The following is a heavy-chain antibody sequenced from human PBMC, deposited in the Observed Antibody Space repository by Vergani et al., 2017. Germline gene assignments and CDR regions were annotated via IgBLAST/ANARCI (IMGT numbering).Heavy chain of an antibody. CDR3: VKVGRWTTLLDYFDY. V-gene: IGHV3-64D*06. CDR1: GFTFSSYG. J-gene: IGHJ4*02. CDR2: ISSNGGST. D-gene: IGHD2/OR15-2a*01. Sequence: EVQLVESGGGLVQPGGSLRLSCSASGFTFSSYGMHWVRQAPGKGLEYVSAISSNGGSTYYADSVKVRFTISRDNSKNTLYLQMSSLRAEDTAVYYCVKVGRWTTLLDYFDYWGQGTLVTVSS.